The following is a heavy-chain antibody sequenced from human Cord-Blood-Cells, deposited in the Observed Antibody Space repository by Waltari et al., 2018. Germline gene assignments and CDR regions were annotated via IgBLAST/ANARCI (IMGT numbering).Heavy chain of an antibody. CDR3: ARGRGITGTTDY. V-gene: IGHV3-33*01. Sequence: QVQLVESGGGVVQPGRSLRLSCAASGFTFSSYGMHWVRQAPGKGLEWVAVIWYDGSNKYYADSGKGRFTISRDNSKNTLYLQMNSLRAEDTAVYYCARGRGITGTTDYWGQGTLVTVSS. CDR2: IWYDGSNK. J-gene: IGHJ4*02. D-gene: IGHD1-7*01. CDR1: GFTFSSYG.